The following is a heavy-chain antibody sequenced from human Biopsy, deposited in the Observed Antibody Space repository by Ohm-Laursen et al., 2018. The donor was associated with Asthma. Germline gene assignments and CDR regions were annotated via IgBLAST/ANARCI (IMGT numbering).Heavy chain of an antibody. CDR2: INHSGST. V-gene: IGHV4-34*01. Sequence: GTLSLTCPVYGGSFSGYYWSWIRQPPGKGLEWIGEINHSGSTNYNPSLKSRVTISVDTSKNQFSLKLSSVTAADTAVYYCARITNDRIAAAGRYYYGMDVWGQGTTVTVSS. J-gene: IGHJ6*02. CDR1: GGSFSGYY. CDR3: ARITNDRIAAAGRYYYGMDV. D-gene: IGHD6-13*01.